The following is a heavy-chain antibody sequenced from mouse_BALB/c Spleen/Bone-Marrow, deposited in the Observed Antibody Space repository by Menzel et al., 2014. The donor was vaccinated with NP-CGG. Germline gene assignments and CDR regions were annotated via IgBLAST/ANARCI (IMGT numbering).Heavy chain of an antibody. Sequence: EVQVVESGGGLVKPGGSLKLSCAASGFTFSSYTMSWVRQTPEKRLEWVATISSGGSYTYYPDSVKGRFTISRDNAKNTLYLQMSSLKSEDTAMYYCARVWYFDYWGQGTSLTVSS. J-gene: IGHJ2*03. V-gene: IGHV5-6-4*01. CDR3: ARVWYFDY. CDR2: ISSGGSYT. CDR1: GFTFSSYT.